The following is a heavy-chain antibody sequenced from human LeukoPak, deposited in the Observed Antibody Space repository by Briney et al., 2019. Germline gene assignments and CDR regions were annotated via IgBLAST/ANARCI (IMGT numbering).Heavy chain of an antibody. V-gene: IGHV1-8*03. CDR2: MNPSSGKT. J-gene: IGHJ4*02. CDR1: GYSFSSHD. CDR3: ARGGINFSSLEFLLDF. Sequence: ASVKVSCKASGYSFSSHDISWVRQGAGQGLEWMGWMNPSSGKTGYAQQFQGRVTISRDASLSTAYMELSSLTSEDTAVYFCARGGINFSSLEFLLDFWGQGTLVTVSS. D-gene: IGHD3-3*01.